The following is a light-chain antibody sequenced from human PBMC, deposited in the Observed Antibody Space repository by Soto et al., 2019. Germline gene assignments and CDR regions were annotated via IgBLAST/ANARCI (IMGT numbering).Light chain of an antibody. CDR1: QTISSY. J-gene: IGKJ2*01. Sequence: DIQMTQSPTSLSASVGDSATISCRASQTISSYLNWYQQQPGKAPKLLIYSASNLQTGVPSRFSGSGFGTDYTLTISSLQPADFATYYCQQTFKTPHTFGQGTKVDIK. CDR3: QQTFKTPHT. CDR2: SAS. V-gene: IGKV1-39*01.